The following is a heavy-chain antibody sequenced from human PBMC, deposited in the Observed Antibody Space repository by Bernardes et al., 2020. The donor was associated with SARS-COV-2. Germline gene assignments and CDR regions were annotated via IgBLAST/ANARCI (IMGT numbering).Heavy chain of an antibody. CDR2: ISSSSSYT. J-gene: IGHJ6*02. CDR1: GFTFSDYY. D-gene: IGHD3-22*01. CDR3: ARVAGDSSGYGVLVNYYYYGMDV. V-gene: IGHV3-11*06. Sequence: GGSLRLSCAASGFTFSDYYMSWIRQAPGKGLEWVSYISSSSSYTNYADSVKGRFTISRDNAKNSLYLQMNSLRAEDTAVYYCARVAGDSSGYGVLVNYYYYGMDVWGQGTTVTVSS.